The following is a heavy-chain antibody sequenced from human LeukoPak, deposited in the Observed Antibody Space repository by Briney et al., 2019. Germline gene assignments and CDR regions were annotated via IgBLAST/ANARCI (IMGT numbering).Heavy chain of an antibody. CDR1: GFTVSSNC. CDR3: ASAKSDRSSTSCPFDY. J-gene: IGHJ4*02. V-gene: IGHV3-66*02. CDR2: IYSGGST. Sequence: GGSLRLSCAASGFTVSSNCMSWVRQAPGKGLEWVSVIYSGGSTYYADSVKGRFTISRDNSKNTLYLQMNSLRAEDTAVYYCASAKSDRSSTSCPFDYWGQGTLVTVSS. D-gene: IGHD2-2*01.